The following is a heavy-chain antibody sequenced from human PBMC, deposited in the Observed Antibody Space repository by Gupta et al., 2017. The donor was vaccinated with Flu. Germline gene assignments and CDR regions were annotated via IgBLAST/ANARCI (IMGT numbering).Heavy chain of an antibody. J-gene: IGHJ5*02. CDR3: ARVVRGNSSTSRETYNWFDP. D-gene: IGHD2-2*01. V-gene: IGHV4-34*01. Sequence: QVQLQQWGAGLLKPSETLSLTCAVYGGSFSGYYWSWIRQPPGKGLEWIGEINHSGSTNYNPSLKSRVTISVDTAKNQFSLKLSSVTAADTAVYYCARVVRGNSSTSRETYNWFDPWGQGTLVTVSA. CDR2: INHSGST. CDR1: GGSFSGYY.